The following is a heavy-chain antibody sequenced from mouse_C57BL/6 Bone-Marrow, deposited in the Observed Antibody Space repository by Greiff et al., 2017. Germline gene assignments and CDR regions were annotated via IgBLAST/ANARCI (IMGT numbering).Heavy chain of an antibody. J-gene: IGHJ3*01. CDR1: GFNIKDDY. V-gene: IGHV14-4*01. CDR3: TTGLLKGAWFAY. CDR2: IDPENGDT. D-gene: IGHD2-3*01. Sequence: EVQLQESGAELVRPGASVKLSCTASGFNIKDDYMHWVKQRPEQGLEWIGWIDPENGDTEYASKFQGKVTITSDTSSNTAYLQLSSLTSEDTAVYYCTTGLLKGAWFAYWGQGTLVTVSA.